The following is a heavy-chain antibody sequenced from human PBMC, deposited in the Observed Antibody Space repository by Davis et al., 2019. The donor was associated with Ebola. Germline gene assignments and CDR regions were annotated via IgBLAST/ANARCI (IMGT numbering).Heavy chain of an antibody. Sequence: SEILSPTCPLLGASFTGYYWSWNRQPPGKGLVWIEEINHIGSTNYNPSLKSRFTISVDTSKNQFSLKLSSVTAANTAVYYCTRSRGRYWWSIDAFDIWGQGTMVTVSS. J-gene: IGHJ3*02. CDR1: GASFTGYY. D-gene: IGHD2-8*02. CDR2: INHIGST. V-gene: IGHV4-34*01. CDR3: TRSRGRYWWSIDAFDI.